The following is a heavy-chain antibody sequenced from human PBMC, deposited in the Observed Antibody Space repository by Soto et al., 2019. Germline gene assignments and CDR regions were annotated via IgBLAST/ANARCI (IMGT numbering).Heavy chain of an antibody. D-gene: IGHD2-2*01. Sequence: QVQLVESGGGVVQPGRSLSLSCAASGFTLSSYAVHWVRQAPGKGLAGVAVMSFDGSKASHADSVKDRFTISIDNSKNTVSLQMNSLGVEDSAVYYCARGPPGVVPGAIGSGGMDVWGQGTTVTVSS. CDR2: MSFDGSKA. CDR1: GFTLSSYA. V-gene: IGHV3-30*04. CDR3: ARGPPGVVPGAIGSGGMDV. J-gene: IGHJ6*02.